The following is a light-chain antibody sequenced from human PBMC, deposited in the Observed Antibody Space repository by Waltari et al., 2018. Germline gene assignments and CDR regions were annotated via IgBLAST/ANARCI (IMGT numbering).Light chain of an antibody. CDR2: DVY. CDR1: GSDVGGYDY. CDR3: SSYTSSGVV. Sequence: QSALTQPASVSGSPGQAIILSCTGTGSDVGGYDYVYWYQQYPGKAPRLIIYDVYNRPSGVSNRFSGSKSDNTASLTISGLQAEDESVYYCSSYTSSGVVFGGGTKLTVL. J-gene: IGLJ2*01. V-gene: IGLV2-14*01.